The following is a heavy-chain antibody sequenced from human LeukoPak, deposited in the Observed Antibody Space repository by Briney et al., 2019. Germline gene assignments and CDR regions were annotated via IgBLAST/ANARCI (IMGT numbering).Heavy chain of an antibody. D-gene: IGHD3-9*01. V-gene: IGHV3-48*03. CDR3: ARGPIDILTGYHYYYYYGMDV. Sequence: GGYLRLSCAASGFTFSSYEMNWVRQAPGKGLEWVSYISSSGSTIYYADSVKGRFTISRDNAKNSLYLQMISLRAEDTAVYYCARGPIDILTGYHYYYYYGMDVWGKGTTVTVPS. CDR2: ISSSGSTI. J-gene: IGHJ6*04. CDR1: GFTFSSYE.